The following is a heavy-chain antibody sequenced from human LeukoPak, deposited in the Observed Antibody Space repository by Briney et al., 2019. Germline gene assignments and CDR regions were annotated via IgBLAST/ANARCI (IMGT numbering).Heavy chain of an antibody. CDR3: STDGSYLYHCYYYMDV. CDR2: ISSKTYGETT. Sequence: GGSLRLSCTTSGFTFGDYAMSWVRQAPGKGLEWVGSISSKTYGETTEYAASVKGRFTISRDDSKSIAYLQINSLKIEDTAMYYCSTDGSYLYHCYYYMDVWGKGTTVTVSS. V-gene: IGHV3-49*04. CDR1: GFTFGDYA. J-gene: IGHJ6*03. D-gene: IGHD1-26*01.